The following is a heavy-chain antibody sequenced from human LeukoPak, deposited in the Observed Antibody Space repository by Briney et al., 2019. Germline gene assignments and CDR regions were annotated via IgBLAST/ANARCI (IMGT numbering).Heavy chain of an antibody. D-gene: IGHD3-22*01. J-gene: IGHJ4*02. Sequence: GGSLILSCTASGFTFGDYVMSWCRQAPGKVLEWVGFIRSKAYGGTTEYAASVKGRFTISRDDSESIAYLQMDSLKTEDTAVYYCTRSRRKRRHYYDSSGYSNYWGQGTLVTVSS. CDR1: GFTFGDYV. CDR3: TRSRRKRRHYYDSSGYSNY. V-gene: IGHV3-49*03. CDR2: IRSKAYGGTT.